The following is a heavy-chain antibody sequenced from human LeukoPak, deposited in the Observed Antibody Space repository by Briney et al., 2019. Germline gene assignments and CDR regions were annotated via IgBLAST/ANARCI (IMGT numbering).Heavy chain of an antibody. V-gene: IGHV3-21*01. Sequence: GGSLRLSCAASGFTSSSYSMNWVRQAPGKGLEWVSSISSSSSYIYYADSVKGRFTISRDNAKNSLYLQMNSLRAEDTAVYYCAEDIFTMVRGVVDYWGQGTLVTVSS. D-gene: IGHD3-10*01. CDR3: AEDIFTMVRGVVDY. J-gene: IGHJ4*02. CDR2: ISSSSSYI. CDR1: GFTSSSYS.